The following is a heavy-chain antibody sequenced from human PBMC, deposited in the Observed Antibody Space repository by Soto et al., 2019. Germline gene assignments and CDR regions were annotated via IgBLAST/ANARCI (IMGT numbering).Heavy chain of an antibody. V-gene: IGHV3-23*01. CDR2: ISGSGGSP. J-gene: IGHJ4*02. D-gene: IGHD3-9*01. CDR3: AKTQYDILDY. Sequence: EVQLLESGGGLEQPGGSLRLSCAGSGFPFSSYAMSWVRQAPGKGLEWVSVISGSGGSPFYADSVKGRFTISRDSSKSTLYLHMNSLRAEDTAVYYCAKTQYDILDYWGQGTLVTVSS. CDR1: GFPFSSYA.